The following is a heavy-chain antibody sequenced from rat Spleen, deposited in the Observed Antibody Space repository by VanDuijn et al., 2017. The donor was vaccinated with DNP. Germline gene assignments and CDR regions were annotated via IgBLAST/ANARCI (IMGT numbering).Heavy chain of an antibody. J-gene: IGHJ3*01. V-gene: IGHV5-31*01. CDR2: IASSGGIT. CDR1: GFTFNNYW. CDR3: VTGSSYGFAY. D-gene: IGHD1-12*01. Sequence: EVLLVESGGGLVPPGRSLTLSCVASGFTFNNYWMTWIRQAPGKGPEWVASIASSGGITYYRDSMKDRFTISRDNAKNTQYLQMDNLRSEDTATYYCVTGSSYGFAYWGQGTLVTVSS.